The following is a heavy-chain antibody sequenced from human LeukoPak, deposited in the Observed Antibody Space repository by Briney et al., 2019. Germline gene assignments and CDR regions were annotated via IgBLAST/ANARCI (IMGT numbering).Heavy chain of an antibody. Sequence: SETLCLTCTVSGGSISGYYWNWMRQPPGKGLEWIGYFYYSGSTNYNPSLRSRVTMSLDTSKNQFSLKLSSVTAADTAVYYCAGGSGWLFDYWGQGIPVTVSP. CDR2: FYYSGST. D-gene: IGHD6-19*01. CDR1: GGSISGYY. J-gene: IGHJ4*02. CDR3: AGGSGWLFDY. V-gene: IGHV4-59*01.